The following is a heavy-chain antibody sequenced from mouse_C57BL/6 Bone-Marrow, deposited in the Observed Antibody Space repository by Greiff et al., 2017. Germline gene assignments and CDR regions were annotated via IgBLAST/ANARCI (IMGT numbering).Heavy chain of an antibody. J-gene: IGHJ1*03. CDR2: IHPSDSET. V-gene: IGHV1-61*01. Sequence: VQLQQPGAELVRPGSSVKLSCKASGYTFTSYWMDWVKQRPGQGLEWIGNIHPSDSETHYNQKFKDKATLTVDKSSSTAYMQLSSLTSEDSAVYYCAREGEYFDVWGTGTTVTVSS. CDR3: AREGEYFDV. CDR1: GYTFTSYW.